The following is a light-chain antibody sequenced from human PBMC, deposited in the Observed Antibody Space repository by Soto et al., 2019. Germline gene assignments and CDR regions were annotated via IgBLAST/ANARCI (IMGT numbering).Light chain of an antibody. CDR1: QGIKDY. V-gene: IGKV3-15*01. CDR3: QQYNTWPRT. J-gene: IGKJ1*01. Sequence: EIVMTQSPATLSVSPGERATLSCRASQGIKDYVAWFQQKPGQAPRLLIYGASTRATAIPARFSGSGSGTEFTLSISSPQSEDFAVYYCQQYNTWPRTFGQGTKVETK. CDR2: GAS.